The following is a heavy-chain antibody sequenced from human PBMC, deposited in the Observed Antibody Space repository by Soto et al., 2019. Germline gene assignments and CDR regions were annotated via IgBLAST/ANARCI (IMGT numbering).Heavy chain of an antibody. D-gene: IGHD3-16*01. J-gene: IGHJ4*02. Sequence: VGSLRLSCAASGFTSSSYGMPWVRQAPGKGLEWVAVISYDGSNKYFADSVKGRFTISRDNSKNTLYLQMNSLRAEDTAVYYCAKYSLITFGGVSPSPFDYWGQGTLVTVSS. CDR2: ISYDGSNK. CDR3: AKYSLITFGGVSPSPFDY. CDR1: GFTSSSYG. V-gene: IGHV3-30*18.